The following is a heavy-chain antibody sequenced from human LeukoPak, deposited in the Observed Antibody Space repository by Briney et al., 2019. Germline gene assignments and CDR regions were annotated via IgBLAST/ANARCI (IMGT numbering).Heavy chain of an antibody. CDR3: ARTNLGSGWRFDF. Sequence: GGSLRLSCGASEFAFSDFYMTWIRQAPGKGLEWVSYISCSSSHTNYADSVKGRFTISRDNAKNSLYLQMNSLRAEDTAVYYCARTNLGSGWRFDFWGQGTLVTVSS. J-gene: IGHJ4*02. CDR2: ISCSSSHT. V-gene: IGHV3-11*06. D-gene: IGHD6-19*01. CDR1: EFAFSDFY.